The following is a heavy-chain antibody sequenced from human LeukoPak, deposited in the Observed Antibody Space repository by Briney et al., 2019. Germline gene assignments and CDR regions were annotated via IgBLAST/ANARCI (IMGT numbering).Heavy chain of an antibody. CDR3: ARDRGPKAGYYYSYYMDV. Sequence: ASVKVSCKASGYTFTDYYAHWVRQAPGQGLEWMGWINPNTGGTNYAQKFQGRVTMTRDTSISTAYMELNSLRSDDTAVYYCARDRGPKAGYYYSYYMDVWGKGTTVTFSS. J-gene: IGHJ6*03. CDR2: INPNTGGT. CDR1: GYTFTDYY. D-gene: IGHD3-10*01. V-gene: IGHV1-2*02.